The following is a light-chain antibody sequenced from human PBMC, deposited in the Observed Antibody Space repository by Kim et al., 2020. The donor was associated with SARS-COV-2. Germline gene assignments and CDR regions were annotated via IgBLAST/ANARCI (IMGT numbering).Light chain of an antibody. CDR2: GAS. CDR1: QSVSTT. V-gene: IGKV3-15*01. J-gene: IGKJ1*01. CDR3: QQYNSWPPWT. Sequence: SPGESATLSCRASQSVSTTVAWYQQKPGQAPRLLIYGASTRATDIPARFSGSGSGTEFTLTISSLQSEDFAVYYCQQYNSWPPWTFGQGTKVDIK.